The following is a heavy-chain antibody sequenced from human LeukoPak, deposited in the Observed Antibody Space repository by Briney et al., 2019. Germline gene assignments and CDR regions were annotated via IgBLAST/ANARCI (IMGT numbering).Heavy chain of an antibody. V-gene: IGHV3-7*01. CDR2: IKQDGSEK. CDR3: ARIMMVDGWFGP. D-gene: IGHD2-8*01. J-gene: IGHJ5*02. Sequence: GGSLRLSCAASGFTFSSYEMNWVRQAPGKGLEWVANIKQDGSEKYYVDSVKGRFTISRDNAKSSLYLQMNSLRAEDTAVYYCARIMMVDGWFGPWGQGTLVTVSS. CDR1: GFTFSSYE.